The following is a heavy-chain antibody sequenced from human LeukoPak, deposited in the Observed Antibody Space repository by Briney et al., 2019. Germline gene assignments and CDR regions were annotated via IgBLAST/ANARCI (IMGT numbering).Heavy chain of an antibody. D-gene: IGHD6-19*01. CDR2: ISAYNGNT. Sequence: ASVKVSCKASGYTFTSYGISWVRQAPGQGLEWMGWISAYNGNTNYAQKLQGRVTMTTDTSTSTAYMELRSLRSDGTAVYYCARGVAVAGPHFFDYWGQGTLVTVSS. CDR3: ARGVAVAGPHFFDY. V-gene: IGHV1-18*04. J-gene: IGHJ4*02. CDR1: GYTFTSYG.